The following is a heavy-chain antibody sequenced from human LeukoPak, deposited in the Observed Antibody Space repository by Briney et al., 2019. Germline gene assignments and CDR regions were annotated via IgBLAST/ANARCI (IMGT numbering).Heavy chain of an antibody. V-gene: IGHV4-61*09. J-gene: IGHJ5*02. Sequence: SQTLSLTCTVSGGSISSGSYYWSWIRQPAGKGLEWIGHIYTSGSTNYNPSLKSRVTISIDTSKNQCSLKLSSVTAADTAVYYCATQVSPSGIAPWGQGTLVTVSS. CDR2: IYTSGST. CDR1: GGSISSGSYY. CDR3: ATQVSPSGIAP. D-gene: IGHD6-13*01.